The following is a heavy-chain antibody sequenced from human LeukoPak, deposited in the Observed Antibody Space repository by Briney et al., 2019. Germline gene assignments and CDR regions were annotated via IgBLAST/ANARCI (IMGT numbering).Heavy chain of an antibody. J-gene: IGHJ4*02. CDR2: ITSSSTYI. D-gene: IGHD2-2*01. V-gene: IGHV3-21*04. Sequence: PGRSLRLSCAASGFTFSSYTMNWVRQAPGKGLEWVSSITSSSTYIYYADSVKGRFTISRDNSKNTLYLQMNSLRAEDTAVYYCAKEYCSSTSCSFDYWGQGTLVTVSS. CDR3: AKEYCSSTSCSFDY. CDR1: GFTFSSYT.